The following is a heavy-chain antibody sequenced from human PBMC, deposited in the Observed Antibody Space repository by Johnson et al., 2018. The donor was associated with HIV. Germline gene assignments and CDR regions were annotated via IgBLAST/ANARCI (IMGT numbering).Heavy chain of an antibody. CDR2: ISYDGSNK. CDR3: ARSEVSSGYYYTPFVDAFDI. Sequence: QVQLVESGGGLVKPGGSLRLSCAASGFTFSDYDMSWIRQAPGKGLEWVAGISYDGSNKYYADSVKGRFTISRDNAKNSLYLQMNSLRAEDTAVYYCARSEVSSGYYYTPFVDAFDIWGQGTMVTVSS. J-gene: IGHJ3*02. D-gene: IGHD3-22*01. CDR1: GFTFSDYD. V-gene: IGHV3-30-3*01.